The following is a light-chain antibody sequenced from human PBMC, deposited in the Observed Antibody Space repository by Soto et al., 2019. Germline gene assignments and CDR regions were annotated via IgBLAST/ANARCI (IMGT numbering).Light chain of an antibody. Sequence: DIQMTQSPSSLSASVGDRVTITCRASQSISSHLNWYQQKPGKAPNLLIYAASSLQSGVPSRFSGSGSGTDFTLTISSLQPEDFATYYCQQSYSTPPTFGQGTKV. CDR1: QSISSH. CDR2: AAS. CDR3: QQSYSTPPT. J-gene: IGKJ1*01. V-gene: IGKV1-39*01.